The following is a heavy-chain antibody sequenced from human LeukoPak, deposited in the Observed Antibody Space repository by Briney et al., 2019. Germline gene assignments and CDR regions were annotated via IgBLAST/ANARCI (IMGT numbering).Heavy chain of an antibody. CDR2: ISYDGSNK. D-gene: IGHD6-13*01. J-gene: IGHJ4*02. CDR3: AKRRAAALYYFDY. CDR1: GFTFSSYA. V-gene: IGHV3-30-3*01. Sequence: SGGSLRLSCAASGFTFSSYAMHWVRQAPGKGLEWVAVISYDGSNKYYADSVKGRFTISRDNSKNTLYLQMNSLRAEDTAVYYCAKRRAAALYYFDYWGQGTLVTVSS.